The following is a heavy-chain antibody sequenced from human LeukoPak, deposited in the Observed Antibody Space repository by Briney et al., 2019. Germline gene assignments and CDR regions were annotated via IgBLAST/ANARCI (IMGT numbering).Heavy chain of an antibody. Sequence: GGSLRLSCAASGFTFSSYWMHWVRQAPGKGLVWVSRINSDGSSTSYADSVKGRFTISRDNAKNTLYLQMNSLRAEDTAVYYCARGCSSTSCYGFDYWGQGTLVTVSS. J-gene: IGHJ4*02. CDR1: GFTFSSYW. D-gene: IGHD2-2*01. CDR2: INSDGSST. CDR3: ARGCSSTSCYGFDY. V-gene: IGHV3-74*01.